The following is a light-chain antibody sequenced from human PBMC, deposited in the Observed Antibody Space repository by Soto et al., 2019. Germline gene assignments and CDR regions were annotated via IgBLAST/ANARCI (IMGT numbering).Light chain of an antibody. CDR3: QQSYSTPLMYT. CDR2: ASS. J-gene: IGKJ2*01. CDR1: QSISSY. V-gene: IGKV1-39*01. Sequence: DIQMTQSPSSLSASVGDRVTITCRANQSISSYLNWYQHKPGKAPKLLIYASSSLQSGVPSRFSGSGSGTDFTLTISSLQPEDFATYYCQQSYSTPLMYTFGQGTKLEIK.